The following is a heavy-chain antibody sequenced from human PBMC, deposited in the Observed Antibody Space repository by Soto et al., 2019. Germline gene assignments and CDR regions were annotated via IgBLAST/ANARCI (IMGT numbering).Heavy chain of an antibody. J-gene: IGHJ4*02. Sequence: SVKVSCKASGGTFSSYAISWVRQAPGQGLEWMGGIIPIFGTANYAQKFQGRVTITADESTSTAYMELSSLRSEDTAVYYCASYRGYCSSTSCPFSFDYWGQGTLVTVSS. CDR2: IIPIFGTA. D-gene: IGHD2-2*01. CDR3: ASYRGYCSSTSCPFSFDY. V-gene: IGHV1-69*13. CDR1: GGTFSSYA.